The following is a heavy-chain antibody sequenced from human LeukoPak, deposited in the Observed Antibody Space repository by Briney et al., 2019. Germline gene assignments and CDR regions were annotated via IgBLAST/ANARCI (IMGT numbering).Heavy chain of an antibody. CDR1: GFTFSSYA. Sequence: GGSLRLSCAASGFTFSSYAMSWVRQAPGKGLEWVSSISSSSSYIYYADSVKGRFTISRDNAKNSLYLQMNSLRAEDTAVYYCARAGRWLQFGTADYFDYWGQGTLVTVSS. D-gene: IGHD5-24*01. V-gene: IGHV3-21*01. CDR3: ARAGRWLQFGTADYFDY. CDR2: ISSSSSYI. J-gene: IGHJ4*02.